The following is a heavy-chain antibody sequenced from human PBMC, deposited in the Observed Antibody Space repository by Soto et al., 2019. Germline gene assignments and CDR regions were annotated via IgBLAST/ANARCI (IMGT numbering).Heavy chain of an antibody. D-gene: IGHD3-10*01. J-gene: IGHJ3*02. V-gene: IGHV5-51*01. CDR3: ATTGERGKVADAFDI. CDR1: GYSFTSYW. CDR2: IYPGDSDT. Sequence: PGESLKISCKGSGYSFTSYWIGWVRQMPGKGLEWMGIIYPGDSDTRYSPSFQGQVTISADKSISTAYLQWSSLKASDTAMYYCATTGERGKVADAFDIWGQGTMVTVSS.